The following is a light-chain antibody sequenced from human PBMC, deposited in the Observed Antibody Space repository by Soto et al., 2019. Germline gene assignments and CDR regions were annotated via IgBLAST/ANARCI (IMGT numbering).Light chain of an antibody. V-gene: IGKV3-20*01. J-gene: IGKJ2*01. CDR3: QHYGSSSYT. CDR2: GAS. Sequence: DIVLTQSPGTLSLSPGERATLSCRVSQSVSSTYLAWYQQKPGQAPRILIFGASNRTTGIPDRFSGSGSGTDFTLTISSLEPEDCAVYYCQHYGSSSYTFGQGTKLELK. CDR1: QSVSSTY.